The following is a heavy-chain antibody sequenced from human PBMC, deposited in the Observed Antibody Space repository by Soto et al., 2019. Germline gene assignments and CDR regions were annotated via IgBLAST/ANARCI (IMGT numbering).Heavy chain of an antibody. Sequence: PGGSLGLSCAASGFMFSGYGMHWVRRSPGKGLEWVAVMSYDGSNIHYADSVKGRFTISRDNSKNTLYLQMNSLRAEDTAVYHCAKTADSSGNYFNDYWGQGTLVTVSS. CDR2: MSYDGSNI. CDR3: AKTADSSGNYFNDY. J-gene: IGHJ4*02. D-gene: IGHD3-22*01. V-gene: IGHV3-30*18. CDR1: GFMFSGYG.